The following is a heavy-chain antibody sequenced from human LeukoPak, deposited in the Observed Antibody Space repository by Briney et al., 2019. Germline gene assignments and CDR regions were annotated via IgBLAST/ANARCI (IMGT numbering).Heavy chain of an antibody. J-gene: IGHJ4*02. V-gene: IGHV4-4*02. CDR2: IYHSGST. D-gene: IGHD6-19*01. CDR3: ARGPSSGWYRPFDY. CDR1: GGSISSSNW. Sequence: SGTLSLTCAVSGGSISSSNWWSWVRQPPGKGLEWIGEIYHSGSTNYNPSLKRRVTISVDKSKNQFSLNVSSVTAADTAVYYCARGPSSGWYRPFDYWGQGTLVTVSS.